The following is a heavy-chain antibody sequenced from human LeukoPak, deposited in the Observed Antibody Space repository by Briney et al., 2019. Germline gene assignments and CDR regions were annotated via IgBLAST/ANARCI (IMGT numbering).Heavy chain of an antibody. Sequence: GGSLRLSCAASGFTFSSYSMSWVRQAPGKGLEWVSSISSSSTYIYYADSLKGRFNISRDNAKNSLYLQMNSLRAEDTAVYYCARKYYYDSSGHFDYWGQGTLVTVSS. D-gene: IGHD3-22*01. CDR2: ISSSSTYI. J-gene: IGHJ4*02. CDR1: GFTFSSYS. V-gene: IGHV3-21*01. CDR3: ARKYYYDSSGHFDY.